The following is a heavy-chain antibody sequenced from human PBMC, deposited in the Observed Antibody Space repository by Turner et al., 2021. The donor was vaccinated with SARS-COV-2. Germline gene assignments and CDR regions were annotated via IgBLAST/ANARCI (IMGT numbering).Heavy chain of an antibody. J-gene: IGHJ6*02. Sequence: QVQLVESGGGVVKPGRSLRPSCAASGLTFSSYALQWVRQAPGKGLEWVAVMSYDGSNNYYADSVKGRFSISRDNSKNTLYLQMNSLRAEDTSVYYCARDLKAITMIVVDDYYYYYGMDGWGQGTTVTVSS. CDR2: MSYDGSNN. V-gene: IGHV3-30*04. CDR3: ARDLKAITMIVVDDYYYYYGMDG. D-gene: IGHD3-22*01. CDR1: GLTFSSYA.